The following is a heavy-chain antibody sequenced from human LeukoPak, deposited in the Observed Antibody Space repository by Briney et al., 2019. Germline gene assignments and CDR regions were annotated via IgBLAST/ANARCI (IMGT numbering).Heavy chain of an antibody. CDR3: ATVKSRSRMWSIYFDY. CDR1: GYTLTELS. J-gene: IGHJ4*02. D-gene: IGHD6-6*01. Sequence: ASVKVSCKVSGYTLTELSMHWVRQAPGKGLEWMGGFDPEDGETIYAQKFQGRVTMTEDTSTDTAYMELSSLRSEDTAVYYCATVKSRSRMWSIYFDYWGQGTLVTVSS. V-gene: IGHV1-24*01. CDR2: FDPEDGET.